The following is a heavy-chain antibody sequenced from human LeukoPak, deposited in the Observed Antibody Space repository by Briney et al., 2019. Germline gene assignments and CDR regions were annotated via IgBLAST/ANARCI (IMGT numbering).Heavy chain of an antibody. D-gene: IGHD2-2*01. CDR3: ARQVPAAMRYYYYYGMDV. CDR1: GASIRSGDYY. Sequence: SETLSLTCTVSGASIRSGDYYWSWIRQPPGKGLEWIGYIYYSGSTNYNPSLKSRVTISVDTSKNQFSLKLSSVTAADTAVYYCARQVPAAMRYYYYYGMDVWGQGTTVTVSS. CDR2: IYYSGST. J-gene: IGHJ6*02. V-gene: IGHV4-61*08.